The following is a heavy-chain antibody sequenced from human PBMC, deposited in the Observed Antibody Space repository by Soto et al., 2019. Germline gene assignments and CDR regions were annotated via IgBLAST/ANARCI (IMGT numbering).Heavy chain of an antibody. Sequence: SLRLSCAASGFTFSDYYMSWIRQAPGKGLEWVSYISSSSSYTNYADSVKGRFTISRDNAKNSLYLQMNSLRAEDTAVYYCAREERNYYDSSGYHNWFDPWGQGTLVTVSS. D-gene: IGHD3-22*01. CDR2: ISSSSSYT. J-gene: IGHJ5*02. V-gene: IGHV3-11*06. CDR3: AREERNYYDSSGYHNWFDP. CDR1: GFTFSDYY.